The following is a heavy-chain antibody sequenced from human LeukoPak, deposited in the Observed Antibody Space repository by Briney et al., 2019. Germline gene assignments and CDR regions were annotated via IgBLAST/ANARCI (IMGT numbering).Heavy chain of an antibody. V-gene: IGHV3-21*01. Sequence: KTGGSLRLSCAASGFTFSSYSMNWVRQAPGKGLEWVSSISSSSSYIYYAESVKGRFTISRDNAKNSLYLQMNSLRAEDTAVYYCARDQMPESAWDLLNGDIYYFDYWGQGTLVTVSS. D-gene: IGHD1-26*01. J-gene: IGHJ4*02. CDR3: ARDQMPESAWDLLNGDIYYFDY. CDR1: GFTFSSYS. CDR2: ISSSSSYI.